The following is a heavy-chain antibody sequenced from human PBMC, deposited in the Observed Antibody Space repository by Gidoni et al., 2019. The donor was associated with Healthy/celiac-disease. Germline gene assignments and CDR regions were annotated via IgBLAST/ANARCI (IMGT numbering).Heavy chain of an antibody. V-gene: IGHV3-30*18. CDR1: GFTCSSYG. CDR2: ISSDGSNK. D-gene: IGHD4-4*01. CDR3: AKDQSSPTVTTSGFDY. Sequence: QVQLVESGGGVVQPGGYLRLSCAASGFTCSSYGMHWVRQAPGKGLEWVAVISSDGSNKYYADSVKGRFTTSRDNSKNTLYLQMNSRRAENTAVYYGAKDQSSPTVTTSGFDYWGQGTLVTVSS. J-gene: IGHJ4*02.